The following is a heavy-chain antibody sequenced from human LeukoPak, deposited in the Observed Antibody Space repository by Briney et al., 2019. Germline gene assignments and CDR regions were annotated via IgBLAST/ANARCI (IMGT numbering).Heavy chain of an antibody. CDR3: AREEGFSSSASPADYYYMDV. CDR2: IYYSGST. CDR1: GGSISSHY. D-gene: IGHD6-13*01. J-gene: IGHJ6*03. Sequence: SETLSLTCTVSGGSISSHYWSWIRQPPGKRLEWLGYIYYSGSTNYNPSLKSRVTVSVDTSKNQFSLKLSSVTAADTAVYYCAREEGFSSSASPADYYYMDVWGKGTTVTVSS. V-gene: IGHV4-59*11.